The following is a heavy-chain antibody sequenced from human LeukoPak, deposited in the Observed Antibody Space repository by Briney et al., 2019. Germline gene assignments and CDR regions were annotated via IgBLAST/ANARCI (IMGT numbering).Heavy chain of an antibody. D-gene: IGHD3-10*01. CDR1: GYTFTSYG. CDR2: ISAYNGNT. J-gene: IGHJ4*02. CDR3: ARGDYYGSGPGDY. V-gene: IGHV1-18*01. Sequence: SSVKVSCKASGYTFTSYGISWVRQAPGQGLEWMGWISAYNGNTNYAQKLQGRITMTTKNSTGPAHMELRSLDCDEHAGVYFARGDYYGSGPGDYWGQGTLVTVSS.